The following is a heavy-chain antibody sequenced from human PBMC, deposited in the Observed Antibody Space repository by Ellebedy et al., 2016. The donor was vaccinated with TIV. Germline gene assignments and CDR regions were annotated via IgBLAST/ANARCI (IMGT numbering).Heavy chain of an antibody. CDR1: GGSINSGDYY. J-gene: IGHJ3*02. V-gene: IGHV4-31*03. Sequence: MPSETLSLTCTVSGGSINSGDYYWAWIRQPPGKGLEWIGYIYYSGSTYYSPSLKSRLTISLDTSKNQFSLKLTSVTAADTAVYYCARTKVAGGGRGDAFDIWGQGTMVTVSS. CDR2: IYYSGST. D-gene: IGHD6-13*01. CDR3: ARTKVAGGGRGDAFDI.